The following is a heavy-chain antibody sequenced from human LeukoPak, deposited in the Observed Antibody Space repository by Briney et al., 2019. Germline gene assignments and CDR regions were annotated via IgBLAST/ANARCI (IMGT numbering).Heavy chain of an antibody. V-gene: IGHV3-21*01. CDR3: ARDSHHGYTNSWYHLVHIDY. D-gene: IGHD6-13*01. CDR2: ISSSSSYI. CDR1: GFTFSSYS. Sequence: GGSLRLSCAASGFTFSSYSMIWVRQAPGKGLEWVSSISSSSSYIFFADSVKGRFTISRDNAKHSLELQMNSLRAEDTAVYYCARDSHHGYTNSWYHLVHIDYWGQGTLVTVSS. J-gene: IGHJ4*02.